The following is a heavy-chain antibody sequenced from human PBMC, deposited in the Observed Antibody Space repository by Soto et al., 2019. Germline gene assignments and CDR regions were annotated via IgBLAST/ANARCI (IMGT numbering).Heavy chain of an antibody. D-gene: IGHD3-10*01. CDR1: GYTFTGYF. V-gene: IGHV1-2*02. Sequence: AAVKVSCKASGYTFTGYFMHWVRQAPGQGLEWMGWINPYSGGADYAQSFQGRVTMTRDTSISTVYMELSRLRFDDTAVYYCARVIRGAYYNSPLDTWGQGTLVTVSS. J-gene: IGHJ5*02. CDR3: ARVIRGAYYNSPLDT. CDR2: INPYSGGA.